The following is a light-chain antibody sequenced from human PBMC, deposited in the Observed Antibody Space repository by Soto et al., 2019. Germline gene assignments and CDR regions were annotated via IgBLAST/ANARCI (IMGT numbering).Light chain of an antibody. V-gene: IGKV1-33*01. Sequence: DIQMTQSPSSLSASVGDRVTIACQASQDISKYLNWYQFRPGQAPKLLIYDASNLETVVPSRFRGSGSGTHFTLTITSLQPEDVATHYWQQYDNPLARTFCGVTKVQIK. CDR2: DAS. J-gene: IGKJ4*01. CDR1: QDISKY. CDR3: QQYDNPLART.